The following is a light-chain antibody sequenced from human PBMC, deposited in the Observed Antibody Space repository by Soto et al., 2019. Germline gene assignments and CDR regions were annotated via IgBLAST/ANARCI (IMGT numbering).Light chain of an antibody. CDR3: QPYGYAPNT. CDR1: RSVNSRY. CDR2: GAS. V-gene: IGKV3-20*01. J-gene: IGKJ2*01. Sequence: EIVLTQSPGTLSLSPGERATLSCRASRSVNSRYLGWYQQKPGQAPSLLIYGASNRATGIPDRFSGSGSGTDFTLAISRLEPGDFAVYYCQPYGYAPNTFGQGTKLDIK.